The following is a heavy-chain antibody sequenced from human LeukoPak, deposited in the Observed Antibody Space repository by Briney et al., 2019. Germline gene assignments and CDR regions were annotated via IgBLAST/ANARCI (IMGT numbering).Heavy chain of an antibody. Sequence: PGGSLRLSCAASGFTFSDYYMSWIRQAPGKGLEWISYISTHSTYTNYADSVRGRFTVSRGNAKNSLYLQMSSLRAEDTAIYYCARSPLTAKYIPYLEMATTYDYWGQGILVTVSS. V-gene: IGHV3-11*06. CDR2: ISTHSTYT. J-gene: IGHJ4*02. CDR3: ARSPLTAKYIPYLEMATTYDY. D-gene: IGHD5-24*01. CDR1: GFTFSDYY.